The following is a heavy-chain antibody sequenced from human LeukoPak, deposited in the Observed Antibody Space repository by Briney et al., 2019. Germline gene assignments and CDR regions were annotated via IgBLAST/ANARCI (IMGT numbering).Heavy chain of an antibody. V-gene: IGHV3-23*01. CDR3: AKGGYCSGSSCYDDY. Sequence: GGSLRLSCAASGFTFSSYAMSWVRQAPGKGLEWVSAISGSGGSTYYADSVKGRFTISRDNSKNTLYLQMNSLRAEDTALYYCAKGGYCSGSSCYDDYWGQGTLVTVSS. D-gene: IGHD2-15*01. CDR1: GFTFSSYA. J-gene: IGHJ4*02. CDR2: ISGSGGST.